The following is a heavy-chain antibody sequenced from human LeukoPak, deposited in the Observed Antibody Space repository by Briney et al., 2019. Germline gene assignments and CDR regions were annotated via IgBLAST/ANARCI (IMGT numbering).Heavy chain of an antibody. CDR2: IYYSGST. CDR3: ARLVEMATINFDY. D-gene: IGHD5-24*01. J-gene: IGHJ4*02. Sequence: NPSETLSLTCTVSGGSISSSSYYWGWIRQPPGKGLEWIGYIYYSGSTNYNPSLKSRVTISVDTSKNQFSLKLSSVTAADTAVYYCARLVEMATINFDYWGQGTLVTVSS. V-gene: IGHV4-61*05. CDR1: GGSISSSSYY.